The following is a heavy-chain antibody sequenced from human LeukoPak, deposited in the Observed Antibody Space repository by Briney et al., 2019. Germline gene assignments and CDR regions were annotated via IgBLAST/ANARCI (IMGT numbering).Heavy chain of an antibody. V-gene: IGHV3-21*01. Sequence: GGSLRLSCAASGFTFSSYAMSWVRQAPGKGLEWVSSISSSSSYIYYADSVKGRFTISRDNAKNSLYLQMNSLRAEDTAVYYCARVGYDILTGTHAFDIWGQGTMVTVSS. D-gene: IGHD3-9*01. CDR1: GFTFSSYA. CDR2: ISSSSSYI. CDR3: ARVGYDILTGTHAFDI. J-gene: IGHJ3*02.